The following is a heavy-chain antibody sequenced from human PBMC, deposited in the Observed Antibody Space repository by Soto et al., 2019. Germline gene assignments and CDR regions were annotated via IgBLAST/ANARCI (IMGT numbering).Heavy chain of an antibody. CDR1: GFPFSIYS. CDR2: ITSDTNTI. CDR3: ARSVEGHFDY. V-gene: IGHV3-48*02. D-gene: IGHD6-19*01. Sequence: EVQLVESGGGLVQPGGSLRLTCAASGFPFSIYSMNWVRQAPGKGLEWSSYITSDTNTIKYPDSVKGRFTISRDNAKNLVYLQMNSLRDEDTAVYFCARSVEGHFDYWGQGTVVTVSS. J-gene: IGHJ4*02.